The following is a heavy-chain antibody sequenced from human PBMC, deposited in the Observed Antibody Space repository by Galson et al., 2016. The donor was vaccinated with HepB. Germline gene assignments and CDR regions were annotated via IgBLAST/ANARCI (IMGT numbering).Heavy chain of an antibody. Sequence: SVKVSCKASGYTFTSYAISWVRQAPGQGLEWMGWISTYNGNTNYAQKLQGRVTMTTDTSTSTAYMELRSLRSDDTAVYYCARDAGPTMGDYYYYYGMDVWGQGTTVTVSS. CDR3: ARDAGPTMGDYYYYYGMDV. V-gene: IGHV1-18*04. CDR1: GYTFTSYA. J-gene: IGHJ6*02. CDR2: ISTYNGNT. D-gene: IGHD3-10*01.